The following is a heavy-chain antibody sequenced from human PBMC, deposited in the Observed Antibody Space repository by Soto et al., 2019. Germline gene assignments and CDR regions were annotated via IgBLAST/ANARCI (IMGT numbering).Heavy chain of an antibody. D-gene: IGHD3-22*01. CDR2: ISYDGSNK. CDR3: ARGRSLPHYYDSSGYCGAFDI. J-gene: IGHJ3*02. CDR1: GFTFSSYA. Sequence: GGSLRLSCAASGFTFSSYAMHWVRQAPGKGLEWVAVISYDGSNKYYADSVKGRFTISRDNSKNTLYLQMNSLRAEDTAVYYCARGRSLPHYYDSSGYCGAFDIWGQGTMVTVSS. V-gene: IGHV3-30*04.